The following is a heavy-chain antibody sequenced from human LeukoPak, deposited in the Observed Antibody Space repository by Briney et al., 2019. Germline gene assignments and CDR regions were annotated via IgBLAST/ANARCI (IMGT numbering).Heavy chain of an antibody. Sequence: KGLEWVSAISGSGGSTYYADSVKCRFTISRDNAKNSLYLQMNSLRAEDTAVYYCARDIRSSSAFDIWGQGTMVTVSS. CDR3: ARDIRSSSAFDI. J-gene: IGHJ3*02. CDR2: ISGSGGST. V-gene: IGHV3-23*01. D-gene: IGHD6-6*01.